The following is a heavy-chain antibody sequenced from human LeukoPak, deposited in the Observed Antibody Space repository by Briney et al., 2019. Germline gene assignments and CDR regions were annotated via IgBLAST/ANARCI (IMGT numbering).Heavy chain of an antibody. V-gene: IGHV3-53*01. Sequence: PGGSLRLSCAASGFTVSSNYMSWVRQAPGKGLEWVSVIYSGGSTYYADSVKGRFTISRDNSKNTLYLQMNSLRAEDTAVYYCARKYFDWLSAASDYWGQGTLVTVSS. CDR1: GFTVSSNY. J-gene: IGHJ4*02. D-gene: IGHD3-9*01. CDR3: ARKYFDWLSAASDY. CDR2: IYSGGST.